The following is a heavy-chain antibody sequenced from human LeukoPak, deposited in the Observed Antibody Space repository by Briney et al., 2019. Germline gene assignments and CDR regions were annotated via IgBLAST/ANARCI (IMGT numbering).Heavy chain of an antibody. CDR2: INHSGST. V-gene: IGHV4-34*01. J-gene: IGHJ4*02. CDR1: GGSFSGYY. D-gene: IGHD3-10*01. CDR3: ARGSGYYGSGSYPY. Sequence: SETLSLTCAVYGGSFSGYYWSWIRQPPGKGLEWIGEINHSGSTNYNPSLKSRVTISVDTSKNQFSLKLSSETAADTAVYYCARGSGYYGSGSYPYWGQGTLVTVSS.